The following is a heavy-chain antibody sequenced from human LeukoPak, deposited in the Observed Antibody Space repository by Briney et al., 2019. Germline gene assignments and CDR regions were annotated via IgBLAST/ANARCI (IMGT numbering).Heavy chain of an antibody. J-gene: IGHJ3*02. CDR2: IYSGGST. CDR1: GFTVSRDY. V-gene: IGHV3-53*01. Sequence: GGSLRLSCAASGFTVSRDYMSWVRQAPGKGLEWVSVIYSGGSTYYADSVKGRFTISRDNSKNTLYLQMNSLRAEDTAVYYCARVPREDAFDIWGQGTMVTVSS. CDR3: ARVPREDAFDI.